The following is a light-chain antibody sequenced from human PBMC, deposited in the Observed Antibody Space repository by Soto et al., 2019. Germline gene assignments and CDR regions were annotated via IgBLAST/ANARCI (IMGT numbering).Light chain of an antibody. Sequence: LVFTHSPVTLSFSPRSISTLPCSATQSVSSRYLAWYQQKPGQAPRLLIYGASTRATGIPDRFSGSGSGTDFTLTISRLEPEDFAVYYCQQYGSSPPITFGQGTRLEIK. CDR2: GAS. V-gene: IGKV3-20*01. CDR1: QSVSSRY. CDR3: QQYGSSPPIT. J-gene: IGKJ5*01.